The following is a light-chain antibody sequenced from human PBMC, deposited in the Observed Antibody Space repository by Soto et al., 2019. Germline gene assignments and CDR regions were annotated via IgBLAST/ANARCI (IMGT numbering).Light chain of an antibody. Sequence: DIQMTQSPSSLSASIGDRVTITCRASQSIDTYLSWYQKKPGKAPNLLIYGVSNLESGVPSRISGSGSGTDFTLTITSLEVEDFATYYCQQSYSLPVTFGGGTRVYIK. J-gene: IGKJ4*01. V-gene: IGKV1-39*01. CDR2: GVS. CDR1: QSIDTY. CDR3: QQSYSLPVT.